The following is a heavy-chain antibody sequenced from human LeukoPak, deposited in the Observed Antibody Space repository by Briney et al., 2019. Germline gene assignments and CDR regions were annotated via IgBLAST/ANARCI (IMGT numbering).Heavy chain of an antibody. CDR3: ARAAYYYDSSGYYYP. Sequence: ASVKVSCKASGGTFSSYAISWVRQAPGQGLEWMGRIIPILGIANYAQKFQGRVTITADKSTSTAYMELSSLRPEDTAVYYCARAAYYYDSSGYYYPWGQGTLVTVSS. CDR2: IIPILGIA. CDR1: GGTFSSYA. V-gene: IGHV1-69*04. J-gene: IGHJ5*02. D-gene: IGHD3-22*01.